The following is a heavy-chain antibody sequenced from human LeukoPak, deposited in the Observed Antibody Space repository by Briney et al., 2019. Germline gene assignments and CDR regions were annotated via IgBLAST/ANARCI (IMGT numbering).Heavy chain of an antibody. CDR3: ARQSYSYYGSGSYDNWFDP. J-gene: IGHJ5*02. Sequence: PGESLKISCKGSGYGFTSYWIGWVHQMPGKGLEWVGIIYPGDSDTSYSPSFQGQVTISADKSISTAYLQWSSLKASDTAMYYCARQSYSYYGSGSYDNWFDPWGQGTLVTVSS. V-gene: IGHV5-51*07. CDR1: GYGFTSYW. D-gene: IGHD3-10*01. CDR2: IYPGDSDT.